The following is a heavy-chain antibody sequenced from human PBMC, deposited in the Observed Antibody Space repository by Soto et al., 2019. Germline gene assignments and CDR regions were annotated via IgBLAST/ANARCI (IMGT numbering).Heavy chain of an antibody. CDR3: ARDPSIVLVPAATYYYYYYGMDV. D-gene: IGHD2-2*01. CDR2: IKEDGSQK. Sequence: GGSLRLSCAASGFTFSSYWMSWVRQAPGKGLGWVGNIKEDGSQKWYVDSVKGRFTISRDNAKNSLYLQMNSLRVEDTAVYYCARDPSIVLVPAATYYYYYYGMDVWGQGTTVTVSS. V-gene: IGHV3-7*01. J-gene: IGHJ6*02. CDR1: GFTFSSYW.